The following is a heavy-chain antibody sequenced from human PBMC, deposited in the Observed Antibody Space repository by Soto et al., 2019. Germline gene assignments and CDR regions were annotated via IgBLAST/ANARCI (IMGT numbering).Heavy chain of an antibody. CDR2: IWYDGSNK. V-gene: IGHV3-33*01. D-gene: IGHD6-19*01. J-gene: IGHJ5*02. CDR3: ARGLLAVPSGWFDP. Sequence: PGGSLRLSCAASGFTFSSYGMHWVRQAPGKGLEWVAVIWYDGSNKYYADSVKGRFTISRDNSKNTLYLQMNSLRAEDTAVYYCARGLLAVPSGWFDPWGQGTLVTVSS. CDR1: GFTFSSYG.